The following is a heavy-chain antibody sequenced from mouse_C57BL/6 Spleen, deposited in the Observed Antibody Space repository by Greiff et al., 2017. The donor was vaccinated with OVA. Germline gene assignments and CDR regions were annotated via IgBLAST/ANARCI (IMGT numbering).Heavy chain of an antibody. CDR1: GYSITSGYY. CDR2: ISYDGSN. Sequence: EVKLVESGPGLVKPSQSLSLTCSVTGYSITSGYYWNWIRQFPGNKLEWMGYISYDGSNNYNPSLKNRISITRDTSKNQFFLKLNSVTTEDTATYYCARDQDYYGSSSYYYAMDYWGQGTSVTVSS. J-gene: IGHJ4*01. CDR3: ARDQDYYGSSSYYYAMDY. D-gene: IGHD1-1*01. V-gene: IGHV3-6*01.